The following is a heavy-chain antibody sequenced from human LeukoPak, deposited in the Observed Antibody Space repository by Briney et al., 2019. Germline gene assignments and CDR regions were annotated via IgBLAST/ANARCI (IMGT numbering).Heavy chain of an antibody. D-gene: IGHD3-9*01. V-gene: IGHV3-66*01. J-gene: IGHJ4*02. CDR3: ARAYYDILTGYDYFDY. CDR2: IYSGGST. Sequence: XEXXXVIYSGGSTYYADSVKGRFTISRDNSKNTLYLQMNSLRAEDTAVYYCARAYYDILTGYDYFDYWGQGTLVTVSS.